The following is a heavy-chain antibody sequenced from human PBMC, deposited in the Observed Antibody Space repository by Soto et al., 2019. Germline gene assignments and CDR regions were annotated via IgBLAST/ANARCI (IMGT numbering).Heavy chain of an antibody. V-gene: IGHV3-74*01. CDR1: GFTFSSYW. J-gene: IGHJ6*02. Sequence: PGGTLRLSCAASGFTFSSYWIHCVRQAPGQGPVWVSRINSDGSSTSFADSVKGRFTISRDNAKNTLYLQMTSLRAEDTAVYYCARGVKDYVWGSYRSYYGMDVWGQGTTVTVSS. CDR3: ARGVKDYVWGSYRSYYGMDV. CDR2: INSDGSST. D-gene: IGHD3-16*02.